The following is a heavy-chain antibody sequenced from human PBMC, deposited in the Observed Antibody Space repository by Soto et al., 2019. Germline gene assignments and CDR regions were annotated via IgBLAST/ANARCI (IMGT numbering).Heavy chain of an antibody. CDR1: GFTFSDYY. CDR3: ARDLRHCSSTSCQIYYYYYGMDV. V-gene: IGHV3-11*06. D-gene: IGHD2-2*01. Sequence: GGSLRLSCAASGFTFSDYYMSWIRQAPGKGLEWVSYISSSSSYTNHADSVKGRFTISRDNAKNSLYLQMNSLRAEDTAVYYCARDLRHCSSTSCQIYYYYYGMDVWGQGTTVTVSS. CDR2: ISSSSSYT. J-gene: IGHJ6*02.